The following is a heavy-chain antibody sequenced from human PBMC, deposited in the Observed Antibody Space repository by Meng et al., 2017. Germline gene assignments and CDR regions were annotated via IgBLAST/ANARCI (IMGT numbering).Heavy chain of an antibody. J-gene: IGHJ4*02. CDR2: INHSGST. CDR3: ARVLDPVLVEFDY. D-gene: IGHD3/OR15-3a*01. Sequence: QVELQQWGAGLLQPSASLSPTRAFYGGSFSCYYWSWIRQPPGKGLEWIGEINHSGSTNYNPSLKSRVTISVDTSKNQFSLKLSSVTAADTAVYYCARVLDPVLVEFDYWGQGTLVTVSS. CDR1: GGSFSCYY. V-gene: IGHV4-34*01.